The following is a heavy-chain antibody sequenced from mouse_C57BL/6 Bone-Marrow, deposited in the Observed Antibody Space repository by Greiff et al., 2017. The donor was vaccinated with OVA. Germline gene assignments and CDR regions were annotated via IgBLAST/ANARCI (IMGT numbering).Heavy chain of an antibody. CDR2: IYPGSGNT. CDR3: AREEANWDGFPFAY. Sequence: LVESGPELVKPGASVKISCKASGYTFTDYYINWVKQRPGQGLEWIGWIYPGSGNTKYNEKFKGKATLTVDTSSSTAYMQLSSLTSEDSAVYFCAREEANWDGFPFAYWGQGTLVTVSA. D-gene: IGHD4-1*01. V-gene: IGHV1-84*01. J-gene: IGHJ3*01. CDR1: GYTFTDYY.